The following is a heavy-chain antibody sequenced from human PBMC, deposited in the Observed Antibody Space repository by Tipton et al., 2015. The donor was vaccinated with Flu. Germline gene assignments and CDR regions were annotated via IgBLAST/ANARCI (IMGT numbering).Heavy chain of an antibody. CDR3: ARGPQVPVWPYYYGMDV. D-gene: IGHD2-2*01. Sequence: QLVQSGPEVKKPGTSVQVSCKASGFDVNTAAMQWVRQARGQGLEWIGWIIIDSGHTNYAQKFHERVTITRDMSTSTVHMELSSLRAEDTAVYYCARGPQVPVWPYYYGMDVWGQGTTVTVSS. CDR1: GFDVNTAA. CDR2: IIIDSGHT. V-gene: IGHV1-58*02. J-gene: IGHJ6*02.